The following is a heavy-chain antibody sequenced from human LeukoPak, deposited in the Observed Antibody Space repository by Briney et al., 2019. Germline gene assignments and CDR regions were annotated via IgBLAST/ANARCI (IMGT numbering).Heavy chain of an antibody. Sequence: SETLSLTCTVSGGSISTYYWSWIRRPPGKGLEWIAYVYYSGSTNYNPSLKSRGTISVDTSKNQFSLKLSSVTAADTAVYYCARGSITVVPAFDIWGQGTMVTVSS. J-gene: IGHJ3*02. CDR3: ARGSITVVPAFDI. D-gene: IGHD4-23*01. CDR2: VYYSGST. CDR1: GGSISTYY. V-gene: IGHV4-59*12.